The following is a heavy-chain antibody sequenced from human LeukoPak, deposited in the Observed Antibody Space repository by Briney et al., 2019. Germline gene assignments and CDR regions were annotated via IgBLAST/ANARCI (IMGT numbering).Heavy chain of an antibody. V-gene: IGHV3-48*04. J-gene: IGHJ4*02. CDR3: ARAMSTFGGVRNYFDS. CDR2: VSISSGTI. CDR1: GFTFSSYG. D-gene: IGHD3-16*01. Sequence: GSLRLSCAASGFTFSSYGMHWVRQAPGKGLEWISFVSISSGTIYYADSVNGRFRISRDNAKSSLDLEMNSLRAEDTAVYYCARAMSTFGGVRNYFDSWGQGTLVTVSS.